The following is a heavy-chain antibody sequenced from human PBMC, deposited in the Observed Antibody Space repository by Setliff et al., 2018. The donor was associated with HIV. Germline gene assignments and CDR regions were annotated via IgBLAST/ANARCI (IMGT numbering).Heavy chain of an antibody. J-gene: IGHJ5*02. CDR2: IYTNGST. V-gene: IGHV4-4*07. D-gene: IGHD2-21*02. CDR3: ARSVVVVTVEWFDP. Sequence: SETLSLTCTVSGGSINNYYWSWIRQPAGKGLEWIGRIYTNGSTNYNPSLKSRATIAVDTSKNQFSLKLSSVTAADTAVYYCARSVVVVTVEWFDPWGQGTLVTVSS. CDR1: GGSINNYY.